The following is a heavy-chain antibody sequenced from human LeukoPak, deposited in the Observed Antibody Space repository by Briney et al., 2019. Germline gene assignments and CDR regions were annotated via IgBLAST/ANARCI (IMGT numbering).Heavy chain of an antibody. CDR3: ARSYGGNPDY. CDR2: IYYTGST. J-gene: IGHJ4*02. Sequence: PSETLSLTCTVSGDSISTYYWSWPRQPPGKGLEWIGYIYYTGSTNYNPSLKSRVTISVDTSKNQFSLKLSSVTAADTAVYYCARSYGGNPDYWGQGTLVTVSS. D-gene: IGHD4-23*01. CDR1: GDSISTYY. V-gene: IGHV4-59*08.